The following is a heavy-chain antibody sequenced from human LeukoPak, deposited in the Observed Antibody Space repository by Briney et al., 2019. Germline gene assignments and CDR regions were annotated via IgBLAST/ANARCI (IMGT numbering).Heavy chain of an antibody. V-gene: IGHV1-69*04. CDR2: IIPIFGIA. D-gene: IGHD5-24*01. CDR1: GGTFSSYA. Sequence: LVKVSCKASGGTFSSYAISWVRQAPGQGLEWMGRIIPIFGIANYAQKFQGRVTITADKSTSTAYMELSSPRSEDTAVYYCARIKVHGYNYPFDYWGQGTLVTVSS. J-gene: IGHJ4*02. CDR3: ARIKVHGYNYPFDY.